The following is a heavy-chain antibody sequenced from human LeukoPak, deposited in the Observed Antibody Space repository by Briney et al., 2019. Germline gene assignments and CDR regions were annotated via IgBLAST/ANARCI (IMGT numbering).Heavy chain of an antibody. V-gene: IGHV3-7*03. Sequence: GGSLRLSCAVSGLTLSNVWMNWVRQAPGKGLEWVANIKQDGSEKYYVDSVKGRFTISRDNAKNSLYLQMNSLRAEDTAVYYCARDGYGDYWGQGTLVTVSS. CDR2: IKQDGSEK. J-gene: IGHJ4*02. D-gene: IGHD5-12*01. CDR1: GLTLSNVW. CDR3: ARDGYGDY.